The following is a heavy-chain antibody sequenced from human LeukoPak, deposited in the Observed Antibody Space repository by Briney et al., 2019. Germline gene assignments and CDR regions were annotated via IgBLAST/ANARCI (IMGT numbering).Heavy chain of an antibody. CDR1: GGSISSYY. V-gene: IGHV4-59*01. CDR2: IYYSGST. CDR3: AGGRKTGDRLFDY. Sequence: PSETLPLTCTVSGGSISSYYWSWNRQPPGKGLEWIGYIYYSGSTNYNLSLKSRVTISVDTSKNQFSLKLSSVTAADTAVYYCAGGRKTGDRLFDYWGQGTLVTVSS. J-gene: IGHJ4*02. D-gene: IGHD7-27*01.